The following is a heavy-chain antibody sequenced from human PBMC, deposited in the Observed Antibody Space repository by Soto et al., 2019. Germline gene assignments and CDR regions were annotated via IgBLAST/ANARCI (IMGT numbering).Heavy chain of an antibody. CDR3: ARDSPIGSTFSGYDAIDS. CDR1: GGTFSTST. J-gene: IGHJ4*02. D-gene: IGHD5-12*01. V-gene: IGHV1-69*04. CDR2: TIPLLNVA. Sequence: SVKVSCKASGGTFSTSTFTWVRQAPGQGLEWMGRTIPLLNVADYAQDFQGRLTITADKSTSTAYMELTSLTSKDTAVYYCARDSPIGSTFSGYDAIDSWGQGTLVTVSS.